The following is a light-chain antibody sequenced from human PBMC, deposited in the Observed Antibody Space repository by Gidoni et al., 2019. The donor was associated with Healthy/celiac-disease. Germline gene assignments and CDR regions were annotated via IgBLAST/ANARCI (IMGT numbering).Light chain of an antibody. V-gene: IGKV3-20*01. CDR2: GAS. CDR3: QQYVSSTGGGT. J-gene: IGKJ1*01. CDR1: QSVSSSY. Sequence: ELVLTQSPGTLSLSPGARATLSCRASQSVSSSYLAWYQQKPGQAPRLLIYGASIRATGIPDRFSGSGSGTDFTLTISRLEPEDFAVYYCQQYVSSTGGGTFGQGTKVEIK.